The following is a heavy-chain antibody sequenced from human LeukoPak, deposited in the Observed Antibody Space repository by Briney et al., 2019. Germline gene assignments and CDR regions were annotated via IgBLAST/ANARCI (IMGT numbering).Heavy chain of an antibody. CDR3: GRGGSFPGY. J-gene: IGHJ4*02. V-gene: IGHV3-7*01. CDR1: GFTFSTFW. CDR2: IKEDGSEK. Sequence: PGGSLRLSCAASGFTFSTFWMTWVRQVPGKGLEWVANIKEDGSEKNYVDSVKGRFTISRDDATNSLYLHMNSLRVEDTAVYYCGRGGSFPGYWGQGTQVSVSS. D-gene: IGHD3-10*01.